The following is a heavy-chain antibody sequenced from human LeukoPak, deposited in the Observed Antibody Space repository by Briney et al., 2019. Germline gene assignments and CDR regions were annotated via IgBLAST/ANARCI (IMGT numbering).Heavy chain of an antibody. CDR1: GFTFSSYA. Sequence: SGGSLRLSCAASGFTFSSYAMHWVRQAPGKGLEWVAVISYDGSNKYYADSVKGRFTISRDNSKNTLYLQMNSLRAEDTAVYYCAKDEGYSGYDLYAYWGQGTLVTVSS. CDR2: ISYDGSNK. D-gene: IGHD5-12*01. CDR3: AKDEGYSGYDLYAY. V-gene: IGHV3-30-3*01. J-gene: IGHJ4*02.